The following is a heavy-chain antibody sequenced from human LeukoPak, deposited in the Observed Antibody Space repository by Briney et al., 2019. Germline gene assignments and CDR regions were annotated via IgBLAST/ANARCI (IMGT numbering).Heavy chain of an antibody. Sequence: RSQTLSLTCALSGDSVSSNSAAWNWIRQSPSRGLEWLGRTYYRSEWHNDYAVSVKSRIIISPDTSKNQFSLQLKSVTPEDTAVYYCARDLAGFGGYSYGMVDYWGQGTLVTVSS. J-gene: IGHJ4*02. CDR1: GDSVSSNSAA. CDR2: TYYRSEWHN. V-gene: IGHV6-1*01. CDR3: ARDLAGFGGYSYGMVDY. D-gene: IGHD5-18*01.